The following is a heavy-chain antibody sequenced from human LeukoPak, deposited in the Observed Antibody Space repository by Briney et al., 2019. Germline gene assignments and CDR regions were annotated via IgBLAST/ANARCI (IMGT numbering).Heavy chain of an antibody. CDR1: GGSFSGYY. V-gene: IGHV4-34*01. CDR3: ARSRGDSSGYYYFDY. CDR2: INHSGST. J-gene: IGHJ4*02. Sequence: SETLSLTCAVYGGSFSGYYWSWIRQPPGKGLEWIGEINHSGSTNYNPSLKSRVTISVDTSKNQFSLKLSSVTAADTAVYYCARSRGDSSGYYYFDYRGQGTLVTVSS. D-gene: IGHD3-22*01.